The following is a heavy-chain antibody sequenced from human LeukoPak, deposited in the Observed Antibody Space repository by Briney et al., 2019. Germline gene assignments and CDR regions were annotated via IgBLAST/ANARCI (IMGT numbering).Heavy chain of an antibody. CDR3: ARHGRSTSCYS. CDR2: IYYSGST. V-gene: IGHV4-59*01. Sequence: SETLPLTCTVSGGSISSYYWSWIRQPPGKGLEWIGYIYYSGSTNYNPSLKSRVTISVDTSKNQFSLKLSSVTAADTAVYYCARHGRSTSCYSWGQGTLVTVSS. D-gene: IGHD2-2*01. J-gene: IGHJ4*02. CDR1: GGSISSYY.